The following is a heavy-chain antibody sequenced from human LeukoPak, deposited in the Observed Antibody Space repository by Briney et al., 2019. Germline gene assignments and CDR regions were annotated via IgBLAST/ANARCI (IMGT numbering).Heavy chain of an antibody. D-gene: IGHD1-14*01. CDR1: GFTFGSHA. CDR3: AKNRGLTGGWYFDL. J-gene: IGHJ2*01. Sequence: GGSLRLFCEASGFTFGSHAMYWVRQAPGKGLEWVAGIFGSGGSPHYADPVKGRFTNSRDNSRNTVYLQINSLRAEDTAVYYCAKNRGLTGGWYFDLWGRGTLVTVSS. CDR2: IFGSGGSP. V-gene: IGHV3-23*01.